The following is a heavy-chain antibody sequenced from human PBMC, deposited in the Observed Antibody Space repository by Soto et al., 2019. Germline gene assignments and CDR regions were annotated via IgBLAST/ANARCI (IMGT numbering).Heavy chain of an antibody. Sequence: GGSLRLSCAASGFTFSSYWMSWVRQAPGKGLEWVANIKQDGSEKYYVDSVKGRFTISRDNAKNSLYLQMNSLRAEDTAVYYCASAGAYYDSSGYMGDYWGQGTLVTVSS. D-gene: IGHD3-22*01. CDR2: IKQDGSEK. CDR3: ASAGAYYDSSGYMGDY. V-gene: IGHV3-7*05. CDR1: GFTFSSYW. J-gene: IGHJ4*02.